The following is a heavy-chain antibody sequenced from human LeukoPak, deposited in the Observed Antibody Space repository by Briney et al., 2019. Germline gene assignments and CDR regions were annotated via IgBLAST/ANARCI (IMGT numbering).Heavy chain of an antibody. V-gene: IGHV4-59*01. CDR1: GGSISSYY. J-gene: IGHJ5*02. Sequence: PSETLSLTCTVSGGSISSYYWSWIRQPPGKGLEWIGYIYYSGSTNYNPSLKSRVTISVDTSKNQFSLKLSSVTAADTAVYYCARGDVDTAMVTWSQGTLATVSS. CDR2: IYYSGST. CDR3: ARGDVDTAMVT. D-gene: IGHD5-18*01.